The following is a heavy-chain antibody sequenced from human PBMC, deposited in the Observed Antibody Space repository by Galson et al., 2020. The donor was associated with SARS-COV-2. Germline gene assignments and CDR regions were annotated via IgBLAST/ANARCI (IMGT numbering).Heavy chain of an antibody. CDR3: ARDFWSGSLGENWCDP. CDR2: IYYSGST. CDR1: GGSISSYY. Sequence: SETLSLTCTVSGGSISSYYWSWIRQPPGKGLEWIGYIYYSGSTNYNPSLKSRVTISVDTSKNQFSLKLSSVTAADTAVYYCARDFWSGSLGENWCDPWGQGTLVTVSS. D-gene: IGHD3-3*01. J-gene: IGHJ5*02. V-gene: IGHV4-59*01.